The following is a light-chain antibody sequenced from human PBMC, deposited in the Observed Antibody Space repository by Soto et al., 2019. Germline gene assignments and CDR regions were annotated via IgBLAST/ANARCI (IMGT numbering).Light chain of an antibody. CDR3: QQYNNWPPSWT. CDR2: GAS. V-gene: IGKV3-15*01. J-gene: IGKJ1*01. CDR1: QSLTSN. Sequence: EIVMTQSPATLSVSPGERATLSCRASQSLTSNLAWFQQKPGQAPRLLIYGASTRATGIPARFSGSGSGTQFTLTISSLQSEDFAVYYCQQYNNWPPSWTFGQGTKVDIK.